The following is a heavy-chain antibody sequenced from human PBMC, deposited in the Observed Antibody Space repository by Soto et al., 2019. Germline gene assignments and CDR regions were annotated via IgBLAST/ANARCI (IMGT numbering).Heavy chain of an antibody. J-gene: IGHJ4*02. CDR1: GFTFSSYA. CDR3: AKDQVISIVVVPAXSDY. D-gene: IGHD2-2*01. Sequence: GGSLRLSCAASGFTFSSYAMSWVRQAPGKGLEWVSAISGSGGSTYYADSVKGRFTISRDNSKNTLYLQMNSLRAEDTAVYYCAKDQVISIVVVPAXSDYWGQRTLVTVSS. V-gene: IGHV3-23*01. CDR2: ISGSGGST.